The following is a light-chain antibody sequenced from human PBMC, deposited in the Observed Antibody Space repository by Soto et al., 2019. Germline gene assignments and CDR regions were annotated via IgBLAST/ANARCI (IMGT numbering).Light chain of an antibody. J-gene: IGKJ2*01. V-gene: IGKV1-39*01. CDR2: AAS. Sequence: DIQMTQSPSSLSASVGDRVTITCRASQGVSTCLLWYQQRQGRGTKLLIYAASNVLSGIPSRFRGSGSWTNFTLAISSLQPEDVATSYCQQSYKTPHTFGQGTQLDTK. CDR1: QGVSTC. CDR3: QQSYKTPHT.